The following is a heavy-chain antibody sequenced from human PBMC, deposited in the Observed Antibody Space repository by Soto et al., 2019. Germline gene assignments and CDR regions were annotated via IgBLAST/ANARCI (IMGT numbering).Heavy chain of an antibody. CDR3: APCRSHLFAFET. D-gene: IGHD3-10*01. CDR2: IYWDDDK. V-gene: IGHV2-5*02. Sequence: QITLKESGPTLVKPTQTLTLTCTFSGFSLSTSGVGVGWIRQPPGKALEWLALIYWDDDKRYSTSLKSRLTIIRDSAKTPVVPTMTHTHPLDTATSSCAPCRSHLFAFETWGQGTMVTVTS. CDR1: GFSLSTSGVG. J-gene: IGHJ3*02.